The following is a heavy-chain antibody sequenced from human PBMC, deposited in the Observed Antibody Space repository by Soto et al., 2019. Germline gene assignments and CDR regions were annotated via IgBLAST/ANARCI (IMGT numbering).Heavy chain of an antibody. V-gene: IGHV6-1*01. Sequence: SQTLSLTCAISGDSVSSNSAAWNWIRQSPSRGLEWLGRTYYRSKWYNDYAVSVKSRITINPDTSKNQFSLQLNSVTPEDTAVYYCARETQGIAAAGHYYYYGMDVWGQGTTVTVSS. D-gene: IGHD6-13*01. CDR3: ARETQGIAAAGHYYYYGMDV. CDR1: GDSVSSNSAA. J-gene: IGHJ6*02. CDR2: TYYRSKWYN.